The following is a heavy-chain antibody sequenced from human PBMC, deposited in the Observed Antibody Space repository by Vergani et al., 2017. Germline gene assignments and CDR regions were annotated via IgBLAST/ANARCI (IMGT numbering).Heavy chain of an antibody. J-gene: IGHJ6*03. CDR3: ARDFLTRVTTLDYYYMGV. V-gene: IGHV3-7*01. CDR2: IKQDGSEK. D-gene: IGHD1-1*01. CDR1: GFSFSDHY. Sequence: VQLVESGGGLVKPGGSLRLSCAASGFSFSDHYMTWIRQAPGKGLEWVANIKQDGSEKYYVDSVRGRFTISRDNAKNSLYLQMNSLRAEDTAVYYCARDFLTRVTTLDYYYMGVWGKGTTVTVSS.